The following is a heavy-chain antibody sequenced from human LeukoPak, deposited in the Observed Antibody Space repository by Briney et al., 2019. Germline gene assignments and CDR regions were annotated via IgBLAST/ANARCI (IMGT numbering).Heavy chain of an antibody. Sequence: PSETLSLTCTVSGVSISSYYWSWIRQPPGKGLEWIGYIYYSGSTNYNPSLKSRVTISVDTSKNQFSLKLSSVTAADTAVYYCARRVEMATNTYYYYYMDVWGKGTTVTISS. CDR2: IYYSGST. D-gene: IGHD5-24*01. CDR3: ARRVEMATNTYYYYYMDV. J-gene: IGHJ6*03. V-gene: IGHV4-59*01. CDR1: GVSISSYY.